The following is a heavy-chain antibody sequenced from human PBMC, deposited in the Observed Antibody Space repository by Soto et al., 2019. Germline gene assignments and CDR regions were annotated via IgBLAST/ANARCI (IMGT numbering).Heavy chain of an antibody. CDR2: ISYDGGT. CDR1: GGSIIDLHLYY. CDR3: ARRRHGYFDS. J-gene: IGHJ4*02. V-gene: IGHV4-39*01. Sequence: QLQLQESGPGLVKPSETLSLTCTVSGGSIIDLHLYYWAWLRQSPGKGLEWLATISYDGGTFYSPSLESRVTMSVDTSTNQFSVKLSSVTATETAVYYCARRRHGYFDSWGQGSMVTVSS.